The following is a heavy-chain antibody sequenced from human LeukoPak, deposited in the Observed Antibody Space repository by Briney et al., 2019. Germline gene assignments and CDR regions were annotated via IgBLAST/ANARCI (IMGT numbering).Heavy chain of an antibody. Sequence: GGSLRLSCATSGFTFTIFGINWVRQAPGKGPEGVSYIDARSGITYYADSVQGRFTISRDNAKESVFLQMNGLRVDDTAVYYCARTYDFGRGPPGDAFDNWGQGTPVIVSS. D-gene: IGHD3-3*01. CDR2: IDARSGIT. CDR1: GFTFTIFG. CDR3: ARTYDFGRGPPGDAFDN. V-gene: IGHV3-48*01. J-gene: IGHJ3*02.